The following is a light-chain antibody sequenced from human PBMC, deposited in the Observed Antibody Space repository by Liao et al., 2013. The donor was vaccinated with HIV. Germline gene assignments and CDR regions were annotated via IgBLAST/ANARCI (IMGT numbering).Light chain of an antibody. CDR1: NIGGKS. J-gene: IGLJ3*02. V-gene: IGLV3-21*04. CDR3: QVWDSTSDHRV. CDR2: YDS. Sequence: TCGGNNIGGKSVHWYQQQPGQAPVLVISYDSERPSGIPERFSGSNSGTTATLTISRVEAGDEADYYCQVWDSTSDHRVFGGGTKLTVV.